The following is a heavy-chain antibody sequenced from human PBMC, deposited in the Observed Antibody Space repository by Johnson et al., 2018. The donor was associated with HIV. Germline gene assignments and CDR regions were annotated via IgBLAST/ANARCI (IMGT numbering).Heavy chain of an antibody. CDR1: GFTFSSYA. Sequence: QVQLVESGGGVVQPGRSLRLSCAASGFTFSSYAMHWVRQAPGKGLEWVAVISYDGSNKYYADSVKGRFTISRDSSKNTLSLQMISLRAEDTAMYYCAKARSLLDYGGFDAFDIWGQGTLVIVSS. J-gene: IGHJ3*02. V-gene: IGHV3-30*04. D-gene: IGHD4-23*01. CDR2: ISYDGSNK. CDR3: AKARSLLDYGGFDAFDI.